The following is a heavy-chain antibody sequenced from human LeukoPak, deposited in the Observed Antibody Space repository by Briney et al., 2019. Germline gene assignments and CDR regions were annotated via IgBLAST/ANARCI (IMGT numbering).Heavy chain of an antibody. J-gene: IGHJ5*02. Sequence: SETLSLTCTVSGGSLYSGDSKTNGAYYWTWIRQPPGKGLEWIGYIYHSESTYYNPSFKSRVTISVDRSKNQFSLKLSSVTAADTAVYYCARGDYSSSWYEYNWFDPWGQGTLVTVSS. D-gene: IGHD6-13*01. V-gene: IGHV4-30-2*01. CDR3: ARGDYSSSWYEYNWFDP. CDR1: GGSLYSGDSKTNGAYY. CDR2: IYHSEST.